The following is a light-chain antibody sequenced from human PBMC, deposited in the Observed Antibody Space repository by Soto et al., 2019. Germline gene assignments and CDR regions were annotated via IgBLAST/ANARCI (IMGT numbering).Light chain of an antibody. CDR2: DAS. CDR3: QQGYSFPIT. V-gene: IGKV1D-12*01. J-gene: IGKJ5*01. CDR1: QDITSY. Sequence: DSQVTQSPSSVAASVGDRVTSTCRASQDITSYLAWYQQKPGRAPKLLIYDASRLETGVPARFSGSGSGTDFTLTINSLQPEDFATYYCQQGYSFPITFGQGTRLEIK.